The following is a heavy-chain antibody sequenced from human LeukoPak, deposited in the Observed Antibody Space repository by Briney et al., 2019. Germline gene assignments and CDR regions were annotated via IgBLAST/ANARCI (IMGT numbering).Heavy chain of an antibody. J-gene: IGHJ4*02. CDR3: VKDDGWVQYAN. V-gene: IGHV3-23*01. CDR1: GFTFSSYA. D-gene: IGHD5-24*01. CDR2: INGSGDRT. Sequence: HPGGSLSLSCAASGFTFSSYAMSWVRQAPGKGLEWVSDINGSGDRTYYADSVKGRFIISRDNSKSTVYLQMNSLSAEDAAVYYCVKDDGWVQYANWGQGTLVTVSS.